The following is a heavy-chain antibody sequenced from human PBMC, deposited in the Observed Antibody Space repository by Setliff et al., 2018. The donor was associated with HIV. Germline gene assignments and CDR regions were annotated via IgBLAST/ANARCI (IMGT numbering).Heavy chain of an antibody. V-gene: IGHV3-7*01. CDR2: IKQDGSQK. D-gene: IGHD3-16*01. Sequence: PGGSLRLSCAASGFSISSYWMSWVRQAPGKGLEWVANIKQDGSQKFYVDSVKGRFTISRDNSKNTLYLQMNSLRLEDTALYYCVKGGMTNAAFNIWGPGTMVTVSS. CDR3: VKGGMTNAAFNI. J-gene: IGHJ3*02. CDR1: GFSISSYW.